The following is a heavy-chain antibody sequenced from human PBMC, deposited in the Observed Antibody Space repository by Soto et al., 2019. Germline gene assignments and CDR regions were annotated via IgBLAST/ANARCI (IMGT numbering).Heavy chain of an antibody. V-gene: IGHV3-21*01. J-gene: IGHJ6*02. Sequence: EVQLVESGGGLVKPGGSLRLSCAASGFTFSSYSMNWVRQAPGKGLEWVSSISSSSSYIYYADSVKGRFTISRDNAKNSLYLQMNSLRPEDTAVHYCARDNYYGSGSYSTLDYYYGMDVWGQGTTVTVSS. CDR3: ARDNYYGSGSYSTLDYYYGMDV. D-gene: IGHD3-10*01. CDR1: GFTFSSYS. CDR2: ISSSSSYI.